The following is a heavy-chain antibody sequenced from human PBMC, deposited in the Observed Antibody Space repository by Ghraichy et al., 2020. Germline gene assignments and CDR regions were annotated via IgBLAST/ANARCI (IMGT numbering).Heavy chain of an antibody. CDR1: NYSISSGYN. J-gene: IGHJ4*02. V-gene: IGHV4-38-2*02. D-gene: IGHD2-8*02. Sequence: SETLSLTCSVSNYSISSGYNWSWVRPRPGKGLEWIASIFHSRSTTYNPSLQSRVTISVDTSRNQFYLRLRSVTAADTAVYHCAREDRLLLVHWGPGSQVTVSS. CDR3: AREDRLLLVH. CDR2: IFHSRST.